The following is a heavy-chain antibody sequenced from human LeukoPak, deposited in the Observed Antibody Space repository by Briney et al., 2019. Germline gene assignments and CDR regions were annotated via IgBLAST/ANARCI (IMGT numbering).Heavy chain of an antibody. CDR2: IYPADSDI. CDR1: GYSINNYW. CDR3: ARQEYCSGGSCYTWFDP. D-gene: IGHD2-15*01. V-gene: IGHV5-51*01. J-gene: IGHJ5*02. Sequence: GESLKISCKGSGYSINNYWIGWVRQMPGKGLEWMGIIYPADSDIRYSPSFQGQVTISADKSISTAYLQWSSLKASDTAMYYCARQEYCSGGSCYTWFDPWGQGALVTVSS.